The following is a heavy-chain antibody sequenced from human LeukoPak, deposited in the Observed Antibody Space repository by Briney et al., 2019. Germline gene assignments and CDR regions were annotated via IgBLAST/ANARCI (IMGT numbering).Heavy chain of an antibody. CDR1: GDSVSSNSAA. J-gene: IGHJ3*02. CDR3: ARVTGATSFDI. Sequence: SQTLSLTCALSGDSVSSNSAAWNWIRQSPSTGLEWLGRTYYRSKWYTDYAVSVKSRITINPDTSKNQFSLQLNSVTPEDTAVYFCARVTGATSFDIWAKGQWSPSPQ. D-gene: IGHD7-27*01. V-gene: IGHV6-1*01. CDR2: TYYRSKWYT.